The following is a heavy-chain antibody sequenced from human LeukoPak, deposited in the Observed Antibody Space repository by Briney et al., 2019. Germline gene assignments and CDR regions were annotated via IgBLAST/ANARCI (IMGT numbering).Heavy chain of an antibody. Sequence: ASVKVSCKSSGYTFTSYYMYWVRQAPGQGLEWMGIINPSGGSTSYAQKFQGRVTMTRDTSTSTVYMELSSLSSEDTAVYYCARDGGMVRGTVDYWGQGTLVTVSS. V-gene: IGHV1-46*01. D-gene: IGHD3-10*01. CDR2: INPSGGST. CDR1: GYTFTSYY. CDR3: ARDGGMVRGTVDY. J-gene: IGHJ4*02.